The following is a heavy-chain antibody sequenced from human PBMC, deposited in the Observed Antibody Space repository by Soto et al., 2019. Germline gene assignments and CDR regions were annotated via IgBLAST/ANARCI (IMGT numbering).Heavy chain of an antibody. D-gene: IGHD6-6*01. V-gene: IGHV3-66*01. J-gene: IGHJ6*03. CDR3: AREIGRGAAQTNYMDV. CDR1: GFTVSSNY. Sequence: EVQLVESGGGLVQPGGSLRLSCAASGFTVSSNYMSWVRQAPGRGLGGVSVIYSGGSTFYADSVKGRFTISRDNSKNTVYLQMNSLRAEDAGVYYCAREIGRGAAQTNYMDVWGKGTTVTVS. CDR2: IYSGGST.